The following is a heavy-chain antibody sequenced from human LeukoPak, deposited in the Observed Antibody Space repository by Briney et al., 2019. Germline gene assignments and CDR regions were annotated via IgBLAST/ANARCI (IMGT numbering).Heavy chain of an antibody. J-gene: IGHJ6*02. Sequence: SETQSLTCTVSGGSISSYYWSWIRQPPGKGLEWIGYIYYSGSTNYNPSLKSRVTISVDTSKNQFSLKLSSVTAADTAVYYCARDNWNYGSSMDVWGQGTTVTVSS. CDR3: ARDNWNYGSSMDV. D-gene: IGHD1-7*01. V-gene: IGHV4-59*01. CDR2: IYYSGST. CDR1: GGSISSYY.